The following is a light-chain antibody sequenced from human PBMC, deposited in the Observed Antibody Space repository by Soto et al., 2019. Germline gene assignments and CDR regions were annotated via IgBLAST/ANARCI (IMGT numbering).Light chain of an antibody. CDR1: QSIRNY. V-gene: IGKV3-11*01. Sequence: EVVLTQSPATLSLSPGERVTLSCRASQSIRNYLAWYQQKPGQAPRLGIYDASNRATGIPARFSGSGSGADFTLNISSLEPEDVAVYFCQQRSIWPLTFGGGTKVEIK. J-gene: IGKJ4*01. CDR3: QQRSIWPLT. CDR2: DAS.